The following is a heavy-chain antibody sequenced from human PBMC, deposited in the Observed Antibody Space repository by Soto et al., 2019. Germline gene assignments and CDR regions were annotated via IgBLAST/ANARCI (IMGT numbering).Heavy chain of an antibody. CDR3: PRDAVPAANWLDR. Sequence: ASVKVSCKASGYIFINYGITWVRHAPGQWLEWMGWISVYNGNTKYADKLHGRVTMTTDTSTTTAYMELRSLRSDDTAVYYGPRDAVPAANWLDRWGHGTLVTVS. V-gene: IGHV1-18*01. CDR2: ISVYNGNT. CDR1: GYIFINYG. D-gene: IGHD2-2*01. J-gene: IGHJ5*02.